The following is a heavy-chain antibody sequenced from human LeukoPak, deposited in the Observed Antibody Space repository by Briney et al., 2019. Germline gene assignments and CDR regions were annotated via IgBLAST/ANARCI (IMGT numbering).Heavy chain of an antibody. CDR3: VKKSGGAYPFDY. V-gene: IGHV3-9*01. CDR2: ISRDSRTL. J-gene: IGHJ4*02. CDR1: GSNFDDYA. Sequence: PGGSLRLSCAASGSNFDDYAMHWVRQGPGKGLEWVSGISRDSRTLIYADSVKGRFTISRDNAKNSLYLQMNSLRSEDSAFYFCVKKSGGAYPFDYWGQGTQVTVSA. D-gene: IGHD2-15*01.